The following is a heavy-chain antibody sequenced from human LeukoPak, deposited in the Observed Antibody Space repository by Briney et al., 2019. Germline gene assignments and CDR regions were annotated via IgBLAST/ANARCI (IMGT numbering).Heavy chain of an antibody. D-gene: IGHD2-15*01. CDR1: GYTFTAYY. CDR3: AKVSKLGCSGVSCYSAFDY. Sequence: GASVKASCKASGYTFTAYYIHWVRQAPGQGLEWMGWINPNSGGTDYVQKFQGRVTMTRDTSISTAYMELNRLTSDDAAVYYCAKVSKLGCSGVSCYSAFDYWGQGSLVTVSS. V-gene: IGHV1-2*02. J-gene: IGHJ4*02. CDR2: INPNSGGT.